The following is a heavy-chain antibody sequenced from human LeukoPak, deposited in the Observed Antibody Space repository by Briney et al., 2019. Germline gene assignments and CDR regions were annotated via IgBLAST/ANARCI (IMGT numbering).Heavy chain of an antibody. CDR2: KTAYSGNT. CDR1: GYTFTGYG. CDR3: GRDRLSEYSGSGRNWYFDL. V-gene: IGHV1-18*01. J-gene: IGHJ2*01. Sequence: GASAKVSCTASGYTFTGYGTSGVRQAPRQGLERMGWKTAYSGNTNYAQKRQDRVTMTTDTSTSTVYMELRSLRSDDTAVYYCGRDRLSEYSGSGRNWYFDLWGRGTLVTVSS. D-gene: IGHD3-10*01.